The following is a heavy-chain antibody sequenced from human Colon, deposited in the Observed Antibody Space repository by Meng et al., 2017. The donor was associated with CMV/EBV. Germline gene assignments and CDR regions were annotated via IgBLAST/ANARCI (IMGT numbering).Heavy chain of an antibody. D-gene: IGHD1-26*01. CDR1: GDSISSEFYY. CDR2: VYYSGST. V-gene: IGHV4-39*07. J-gene: IGHJ4*02. Sequence: SETLSLTCTVSGDSISSEFYYWDWMRQPPGQGLEWIGSVYYSGSTFYNPSLKSRVTISIDTSKNHFSLKLTSVTAADTAVYFCARRADSGSYSDHWGQGTLVTVSS. CDR3: ARRADSGSYSDH.